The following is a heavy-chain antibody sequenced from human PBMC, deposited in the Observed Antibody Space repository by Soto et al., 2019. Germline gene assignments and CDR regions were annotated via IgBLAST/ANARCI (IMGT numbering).Heavy chain of an antibody. Sequence: ASVKVSCKVSGYTLTELSMHWVRQAPGKGLEWMGGFDPEDGETIYAQKFQGRVTMTEDTSTDTAYMELSSLRSEDTAVYYCAAVLRYFDWLLYRWFDPWGQGTLVTVSS. V-gene: IGHV1-24*01. D-gene: IGHD3-9*01. CDR2: FDPEDGET. CDR3: AAVLRYFDWLLYRWFDP. CDR1: GYTLTELS. J-gene: IGHJ5*02.